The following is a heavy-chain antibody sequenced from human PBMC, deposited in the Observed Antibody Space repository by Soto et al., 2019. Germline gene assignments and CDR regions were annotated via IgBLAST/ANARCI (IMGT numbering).Heavy chain of an antibody. CDR1: GFTFSSYS. D-gene: IGHD4-17*01. J-gene: IGHJ4*02. CDR3: AKPGDYGSYFDY. Sequence: PRGSLRLSCAASGFTFSSYSMNWVCQAPGKGLDWVSYISSGGTIYYADSVKGRFTISRDSAKNSLYLQMNSLRAEDTAVYYCAKPGDYGSYFDYWGQGTLVTVSS. CDR2: ISSGGTI. V-gene: IGHV3-48*01.